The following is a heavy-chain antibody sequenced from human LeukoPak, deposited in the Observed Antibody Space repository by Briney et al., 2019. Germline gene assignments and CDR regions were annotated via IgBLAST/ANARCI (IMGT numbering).Heavy chain of an antibody. CDR2: IRSNSDGGTI. CDR3: ATGFYDTT. CDR1: GFTFSNAW. D-gene: IGHD3-22*01. Sequence: GGSLRLSCATSGFTFSNAWMNWVRQAPGKGLEWVGRIRSNSDGGTIDYAAPVKGRFALSRDDSKNTLYLQMNSLQTEDTAVYYCATGFYDTTWGQGTLVTVSS. J-gene: IGHJ5*02. V-gene: IGHV3-15*07.